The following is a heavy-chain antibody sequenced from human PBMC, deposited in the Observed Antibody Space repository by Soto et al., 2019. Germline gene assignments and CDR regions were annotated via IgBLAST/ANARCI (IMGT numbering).Heavy chain of an antibody. D-gene: IGHD2-2*01. J-gene: IGHJ4*02. CDR3: ARDRDPSNTRYDY. Sequence: ASVKVSCKASEYPFNAYYIHWVRQAPGQGLEWMGYINPNSGATTYAQKFQGRVTMTGDTSISTAYMELSGLISDDTAVYYCARDRDPSNTRYDYWGRG. V-gene: IGHV1-2*02. CDR1: EYPFNAYY. CDR2: INPNSGAT.